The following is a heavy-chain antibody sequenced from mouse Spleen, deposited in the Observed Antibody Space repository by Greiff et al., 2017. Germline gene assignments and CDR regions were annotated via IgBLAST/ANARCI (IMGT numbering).Heavy chain of an antibody. D-gene: IGHD2-1*01. Sequence: LVESGAELVRPGASVKLSCTASGFNIKDDYMHWVKQRPEQGLEWIGWIDPENGDTEYASKFQGKATITADTSSNTAYLQLSSLTSEDTAVYYCSLYGNYPFDYWGQGTTLTVSS. J-gene: IGHJ2*01. V-gene: IGHV14-4*01. CDR2: IDPENGDT. CDR3: SLYGNYPFDY. CDR1: GFNIKDDY.